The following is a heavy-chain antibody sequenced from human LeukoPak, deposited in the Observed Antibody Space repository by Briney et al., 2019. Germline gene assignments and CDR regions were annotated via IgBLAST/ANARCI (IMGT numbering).Heavy chain of an antibody. CDR2: INQDGSEK. V-gene: IGHV3-7*03. J-gene: IGHJ4*02. Sequence: GGSLRLSCAASGFTFSNYWMSWVRQAPGKGLEWVANINQDGSEKYYVDSVKGRFTISRDNAKNSLYLQMNSLRAEDTAVYYCARDHPYSGSLALPDPDTRSDYWGQGTLVTVSS. CDR1: GFTFSNYW. D-gene: IGHD1-26*01. CDR3: ARDHPYSGSLALPDPDTRSDY.